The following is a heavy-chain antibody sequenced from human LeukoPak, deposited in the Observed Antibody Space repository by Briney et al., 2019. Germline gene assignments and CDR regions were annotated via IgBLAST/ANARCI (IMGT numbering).Heavy chain of an antibody. V-gene: IGHV4-4*07. D-gene: IGHD6-19*01. CDR3: ARHWQWLALDAFDI. CDR1: GGSISSYY. CDR2: IYTSGST. J-gene: IGHJ3*02. Sequence: PSETLSLTCTVSGGSISSYYWSWIRQPAGKGLEWIGRIYTSGSTNYNPSLKSRVTMSVDTSKNQFSLKLSSVTAADTAVYYCARHWQWLALDAFDIWGQGTMVTASS.